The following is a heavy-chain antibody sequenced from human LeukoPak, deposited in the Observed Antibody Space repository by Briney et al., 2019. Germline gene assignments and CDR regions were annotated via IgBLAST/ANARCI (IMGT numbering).Heavy chain of an antibody. D-gene: IGHD1-26*01. V-gene: IGHV4-61*01. CDR3: ARSRAFNSGAFDP. Sequence: SETLSLTCTVSGASVSSASYWTWIRQPPGKGVEWIAHIYNGVNTNYNPSLKSRVAISVDTSKNQFSLRLNSVTAADTAVYYCARSRAFNSGAFDPWGQGSLVTVSS. CDR1: GASVSSASY. J-gene: IGHJ5*02. CDR2: IYNGVNT.